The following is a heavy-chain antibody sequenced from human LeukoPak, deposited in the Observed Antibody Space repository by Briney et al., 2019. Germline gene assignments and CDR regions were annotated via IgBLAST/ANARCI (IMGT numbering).Heavy chain of an antibody. D-gene: IGHD6-13*01. CDR2: ISSSGSTI. V-gene: IGHV3-48*03. Sequence: PGGSLRLSCAASGFTFSSYEMNWVRQAPGKGLEWVSYISSSGSTIYYADSVKGRFTISRDNAKNSLYLQMNSLRAEDTAVYYCARDRFIAAAYYFDYWGQGTLVTVSS. J-gene: IGHJ4*02. CDR1: GFTFSSYE. CDR3: ARDRFIAAAYYFDY.